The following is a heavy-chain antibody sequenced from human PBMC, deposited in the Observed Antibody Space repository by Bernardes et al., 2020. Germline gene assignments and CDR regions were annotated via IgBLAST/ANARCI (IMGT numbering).Heavy chain of an antibody. V-gene: IGHV3-23*01. CDR3: AKDQGNYGSGSYYKETEVWYFDL. D-gene: IGHD3-10*01. Sequence: GGSLRLSCAASGFTFSSYAMSWVRQAPGKGLEWVSAISGSGGSTYYADSVKGRFTITRDNSKNPPYLQMNSLRGEDTDVYYGAKDQGNYGSGSYYKETEVWYFDLWGRDSLVTVSS. CDR2: ISGSGGST. J-gene: IGHJ2*01. CDR1: GFTFSSYA.